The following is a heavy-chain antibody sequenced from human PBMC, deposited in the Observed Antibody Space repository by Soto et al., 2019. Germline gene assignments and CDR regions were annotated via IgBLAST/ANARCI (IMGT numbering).Heavy chain of an antibody. Sequence: GGSLRLSCAASGFTFSSYAMHWVRQAPGKGLEWVAVISYDGSNKYYADSVKGRFTISRDNSKDTLYLQMNSLRAEDTAVYYCARDSAALDAFDIWGQGTMVTVSS. D-gene: IGHD6-6*01. CDR3: ARDSAALDAFDI. J-gene: IGHJ3*02. CDR1: GFTFSSYA. CDR2: ISYDGSNK. V-gene: IGHV3-30-3*01.